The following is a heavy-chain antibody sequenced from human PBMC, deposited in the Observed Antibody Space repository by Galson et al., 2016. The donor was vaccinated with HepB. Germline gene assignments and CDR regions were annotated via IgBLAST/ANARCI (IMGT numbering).Heavy chain of an antibody. CDR2: IYYSGST. CDR1: GGSIRSGGYY. CDR3: ARGSPKMVALDY. J-gene: IGHJ4*02. D-gene: IGHD2-15*01. Sequence: TLSLTCTVSGGSIRSGGYYWSWIRQLPGKGLEWTGYIYYSGSTYYNPSLESRVTMSIDTSENQFSLQLRSVPAADTAVYYCARGSPKMVALDYWGQGTLVTVSS. V-gene: IGHV4-31*03.